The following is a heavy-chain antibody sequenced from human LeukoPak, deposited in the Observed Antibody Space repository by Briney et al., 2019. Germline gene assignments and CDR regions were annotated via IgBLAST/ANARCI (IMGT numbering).Heavy chain of an antibody. V-gene: IGHV4-38-2*01. J-gene: IGHJ4*02. CDR3: ASGIMITFGGETYFDY. CDR1: GYSISSGYY. Sequence: SETLSLTCAVSGYSISSGYYWGWIRQPPGKGLEWIGSIYHSGSTYYNPSLKSRVTISVDTSKNQFSLKLSSVTAADTAVYYCASGIMITFGGETYFDYWGQGTLVTVSS. CDR2: IYHSGST. D-gene: IGHD3-16*01.